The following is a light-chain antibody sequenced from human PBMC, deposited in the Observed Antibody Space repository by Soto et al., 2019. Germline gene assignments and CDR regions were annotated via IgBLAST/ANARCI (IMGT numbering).Light chain of an antibody. CDR3: QQYYSLPLT. CDR1: QGISNF. V-gene: IGKV1-33*01. CDR2: VAS. Sequence: DIQMTQSPSSLSASVGDRVTITCQASQGISNFVNWYQQKPGKAPKLLIYVASKLETGVPSRFSGSGSVEKFNFTISSLQAEDIATYYCQQYYSLPLTFGGGTKVEIK. J-gene: IGKJ4*01.